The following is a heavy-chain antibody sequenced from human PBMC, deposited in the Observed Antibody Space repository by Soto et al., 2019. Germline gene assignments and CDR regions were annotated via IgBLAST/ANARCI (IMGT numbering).Heavy chain of an antibody. D-gene: IGHD3-10*01. CDR1: GYTFTDYY. Sequence: QVQLVQSGGDVKKPGASVKISCKASGYTFTDYYIHWVRQAPGPGLQWMGILNPDGGSTTYAQKFPGRVPMTRDTSPHSAYMALSGLKSADAAVYYWARARGGSGNYGPHNHSVMDVWGQGTTVTVSS. J-gene: IGHJ6*02. V-gene: IGHV1-46*01. CDR2: LNPDGGST. CDR3: ARARGGSGNYGPHNHSVMDV.